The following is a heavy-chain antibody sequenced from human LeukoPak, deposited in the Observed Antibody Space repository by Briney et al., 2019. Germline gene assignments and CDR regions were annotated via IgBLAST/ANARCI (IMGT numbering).Heavy chain of an antibody. V-gene: IGHV3-53*01. CDR1: GFTVSNNY. CDR3: ASQLDPYYYYYGMDV. D-gene: IGHD1-1*01. CDR2: IYSGGST. Sequence: PGGSLRLSCAASGFTVSNNYMSWVRQAPGKGLEWVSVIYSGGSTYYADSVKGRFTISRGNFKNTLYLQMNSLRAEDTAVYYCASQLDPYYYYYGMDVWGQGTTVTVSS. J-gene: IGHJ6*02.